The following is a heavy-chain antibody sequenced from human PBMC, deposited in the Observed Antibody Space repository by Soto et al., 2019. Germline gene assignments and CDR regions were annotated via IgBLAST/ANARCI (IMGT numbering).Heavy chain of an antibody. CDR2: IDTSGTT. CDR1: GGSISSYY. V-gene: IGHV4-4*07. J-gene: IGHJ6*02. Sequence: QVQVQESGPGLVKPSETLSLTCTVSGGSISSYYVSWIRQSAGKGLEWIGRIDTSGTTNYNPSLKSRVTMSVDASKSQFSLNLSSVTAADTAVYYWARGPRGYVYYHGMDVWGQGTTVTVSS. CDR3: ARGPRGYVYYHGMDV. D-gene: IGHD3-16*01.